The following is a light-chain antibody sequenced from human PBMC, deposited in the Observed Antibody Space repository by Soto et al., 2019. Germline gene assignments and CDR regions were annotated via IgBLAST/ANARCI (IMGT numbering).Light chain of an antibody. CDR1: SSKFGNNY. J-gene: IGLJ1*01. CDR2: ENN. V-gene: IGLV1-51*02. CDR3: GTWDSSLSAGGV. Sequence: QSAPTQPPPVYAAPGQKVTNSCPGNSSKFGNNYVSWYQQLPGTAPKLLIYENNKRPSGIPDRFSGSKSGTSATLGITGLQTGDEADYYCGTWDSSLSAGGVFGTGTKVTVL.